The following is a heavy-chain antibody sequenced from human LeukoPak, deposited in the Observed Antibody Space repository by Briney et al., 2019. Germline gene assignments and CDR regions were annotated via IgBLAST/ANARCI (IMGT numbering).Heavy chain of an antibody. J-gene: IGHJ5*02. CDR2: IIPIFGTA. Sequence: SVKVSCKASGGTFSSYAISWVRQAPGQELEWMGRIIPIFGTANYAQKLQGRVTITTNESTSTAYMELSSLRSEDTAVYYCARDSGEELRFLEWLGSFDPWGQGTLVTVSS. CDR1: GGTFSSYA. D-gene: IGHD3-3*01. CDR3: ARDSGEELRFLEWLGSFDP. V-gene: IGHV1-69*05.